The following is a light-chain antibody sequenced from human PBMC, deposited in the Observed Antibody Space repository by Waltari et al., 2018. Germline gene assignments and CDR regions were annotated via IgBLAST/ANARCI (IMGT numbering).Light chain of an antibody. CDR3: MQGSHWPYT. Sequence: DAVLTQSPLSLPVTLGQPASISCRSSQSLVLGDGNAYLNWFQQRPSQSPRRLIYKISNRDSGVPDRFSGSQSGTDFTLRISRVEAEDVAYYYCMQGSHWPYTFGQGTKLEIK. J-gene: IGKJ2*01. CDR1: QSLVLGDGNAY. CDR2: KIS. V-gene: IGKV2-30*02.